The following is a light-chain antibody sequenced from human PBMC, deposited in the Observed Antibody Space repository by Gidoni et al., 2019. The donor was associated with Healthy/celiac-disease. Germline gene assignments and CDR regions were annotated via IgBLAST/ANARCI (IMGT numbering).Light chain of an antibody. CDR3: QQSYSTRT. CDR1: QSISSY. V-gene: IGKV1-39*01. CDR2: AAS. J-gene: IGKJ1*01. Sequence: DIQMTQSPSSLSASVGDRVTITCRASQSISSYLNWYQQKPGKAPKLLIYAASSLQIGVPSRFSGSGSGTDFTLTISSLQPEDFAPYYCQQSYSTRTFGQXTKVEIK.